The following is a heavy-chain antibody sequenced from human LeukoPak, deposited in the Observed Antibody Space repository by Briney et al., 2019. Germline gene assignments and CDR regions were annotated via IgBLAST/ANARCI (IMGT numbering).Heavy chain of an antibody. CDR1: GFTFSSYA. CDR2: ISGSGGST. Sequence: GGSLRLSCAASGFTFSSYAMSWVRQAPGKGLEWVSAISGSGGSTYYADSVKGRFTISRDNSKNTLYLQMNSLRAEDTAVYYCAKMGPKAGRRYCSGGSCYLYYFDCWGQGTLVTVSS. J-gene: IGHJ4*02. V-gene: IGHV3-23*01. D-gene: IGHD2-15*01. CDR3: AKMGPKAGRRYCSGGSCYLYYFDC.